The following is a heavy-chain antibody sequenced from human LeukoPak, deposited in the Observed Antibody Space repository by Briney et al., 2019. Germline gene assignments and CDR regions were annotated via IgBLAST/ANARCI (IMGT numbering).Heavy chain of an antibody. V-gene: IGHV3-30*18. CDR1: GFTFSSYG. D-gene: IGHD6-13*01. CDR3: AKDWFPYSSSWATNHFDY. J-gene: IGHJ4*02. Sequence: GGSLRLSCAASGFTFSSYGMHWVRQAPGKGLEWVAVISYDGSNKYYADSVKGRFTISRDNSKNTLYLQMNSLRAEDTAVYYCAKDWFPYSSSWATNHFDYWGQGTLVTVSS. CDR2: ISYDGSNK.